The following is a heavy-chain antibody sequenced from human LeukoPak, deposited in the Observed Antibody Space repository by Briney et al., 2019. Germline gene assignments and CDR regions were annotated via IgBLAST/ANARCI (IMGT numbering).Heavy chain of an antibody. V-gene: IGHV3-23*01. CDR2: VSAAGDTT. CDR1: GLTFGSYG. CDR3: AKATRSMDFDS. J-gene: IGHJ4*02. D-gene: IGHD3-10*01. Sequence: GGSLRLSCAASGLTFGSYGMSWVRQAPGKGLQWVSSVSAAGDTTFYTDSVKGRFSISRDNSKNTLYLQMNSLRPEDTAVYYCAKATRSMDFDSWGQGTLVTVSS.